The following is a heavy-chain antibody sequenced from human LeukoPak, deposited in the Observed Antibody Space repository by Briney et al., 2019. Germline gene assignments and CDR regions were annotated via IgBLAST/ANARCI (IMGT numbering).Heavy chain of an antibody. CDR3: ARVGVSQTWFGERQYFDY. J-gene: IGHJ4*02. CDR1: GGSISSGGYY. D-gene: IGHD3-10*01. CDR2: IYYNGST. Sequence: SETLSLTCTVSGGSISSGGYYWSWIRQHPGKGLEWIGYIYYNGSTYYNPSLKSRVTISVDTSKNQFSLKLSSVIAADTAVYYCARVGVSQTWFGERQYFDYWGQGTLVTVSS. V-gene: IGHV4-31*03.